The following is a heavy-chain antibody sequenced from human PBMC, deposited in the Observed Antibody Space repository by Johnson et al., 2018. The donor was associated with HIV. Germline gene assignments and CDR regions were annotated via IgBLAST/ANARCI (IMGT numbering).Heavy chain of an antibody. CDR1: GFTVSSNY. Sequence: VQLVESGGGLIQPGGSLRLSCAASGFTVSSNYMSWVRQAPGKGLEWVSVIYSGGSTYYADSVKGRITISRDNSKNTLYLQMNSLRAEDTAVYYCARERDDSSGYYYHDAFDIWGQGTMVTVSS. D-gene: IGHD3-22*01. CDR2: IYSGGST. CDR3: ARERDDSSGYYYHDAFDI. V-gene: IGHV3-53*01. J-gene: IGHJ3*02.